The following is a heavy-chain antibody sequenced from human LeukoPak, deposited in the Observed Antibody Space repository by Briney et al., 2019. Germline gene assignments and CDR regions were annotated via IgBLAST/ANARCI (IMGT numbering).Heavy chain of an antibody. J-gene: IGHJ4*02. Sequence: SETLSLTCTVSGGSISSYYWSWIRQPPGKGLEWIGYIYYSGSTNYNPSLKSRVIISVDTSKNQFSLKLSSVTAADTAVYYCARHVQAGVVVKYFDYWGQGTLVTVSS. V-gene: IGHV4-59*08. CDR1: GGSISSYY. CDR2: IYYSGST. CDR3: ARHVQAGVVVKYFDY. D-gene: IGHD3-22*01.